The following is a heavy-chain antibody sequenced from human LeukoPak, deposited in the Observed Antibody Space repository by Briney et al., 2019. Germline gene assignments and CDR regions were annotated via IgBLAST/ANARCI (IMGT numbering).Heavy chain of an antibody. CDR2: IYHSGRA. D-gene: IGHD5-12*01. CDR3: ARSGSTDFDY. V-gene: IGHV4-30-2*01. Sequence: SETLSLTCAVSGGSVSSGGYSWSWIRQPPGNGLEWIGYIYHSGRASYNPSLKSRVTVSLDRSRNHVSLNLTSVTAADTAVYYCARSGSTDFDYWGQGTLVTVSS. CDR1: GGSVSSGGYS. J-gene: IGHJ4*02.